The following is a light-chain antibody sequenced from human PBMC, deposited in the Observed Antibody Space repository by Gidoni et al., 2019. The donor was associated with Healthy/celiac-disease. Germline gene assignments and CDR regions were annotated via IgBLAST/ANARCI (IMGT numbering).Light chain of an antibody. CDR1: SSDVGGYNY. V-gene: IGLV2-11*01. CDR2: DVS. Sequence: QSALTQPRSVSGSPGQSVTISSTGTSSDVGGYNYVSWYQQHPGKAPKLMIYDVSKRPSGVPDRFSGSKSGNTASLTISGLQAEDEADYYCCSYAGSYTEVFGTGTKVTVL. J-gene: IGLJ1*01. CDR3: CSYAGSYTEV.